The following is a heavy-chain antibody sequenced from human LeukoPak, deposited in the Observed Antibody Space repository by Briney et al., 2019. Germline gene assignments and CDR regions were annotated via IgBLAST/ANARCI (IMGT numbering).Heavy chain of an antibody. CDR3: ARSHYYDSAFDI. J-gene: IGHJ3*02. CDR2: INHSGST. D-gene: IGHD3-22*01. Sequence: SETLSLTCAAYGGSFSGYYWSWIRQPPGKGLEWIGEINHSGSTNYNPSLKSRVTISVDTSKNQFSLKLSSVTAADTAVYYCARSHYYDSAFDIWGQGTMVTVSS. V-gene: IGHV4-34*01. CDR1: GGSFSGYY.